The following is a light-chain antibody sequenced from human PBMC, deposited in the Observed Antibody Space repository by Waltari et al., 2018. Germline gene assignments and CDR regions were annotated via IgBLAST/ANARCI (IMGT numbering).Light chain of an antibody. CDR3: SSYTSSSTDVV. V-gene: IGLV2-14*01. CDR1: SSDVGGYNY. CDR2: EVS. J-gene: IGLJ2*01. Sequence: HSALTQPASVSGSPGQSITISCTGTSSDVGGYNYVSWYQQHPGKAPKHMIYEVSKRQSGVHTSFYGSKSGNTAALTISGLQAEDEADYYCSSYTSSSTDVVFGGGTKLTVL.